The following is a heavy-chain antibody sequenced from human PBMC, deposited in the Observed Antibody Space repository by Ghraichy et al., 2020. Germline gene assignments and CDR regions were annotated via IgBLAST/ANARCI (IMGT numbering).Heavy chain of an antibody. J-gene: IGHJ5*02. CDR1: GGSISSSNDY. V-gene: IGHV4-39*02. Sequence: SETLSLTCAVSGGSISSSNDYWGWIRQPPGKGLEWIGSIYYSGTTDYNPSLKSRVTISVDTSKNQFSLKLSSVSAADTAVYYCSTDHRLQTLVRFDPWGQGTLVAVSA. CDR2: IYYSGTT. D-gene: IGHD3-16*01. CDR3: STDHRLQTLVRFDP.